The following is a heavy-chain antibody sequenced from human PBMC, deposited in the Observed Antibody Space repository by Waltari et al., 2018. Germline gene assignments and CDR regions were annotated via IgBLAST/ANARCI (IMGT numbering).Heavy chain of an antibody. Sequence: EVQLLEAGGGFVQPGGYLSLSCAAPGFTFSTYVINWVRQAPGKGLEWVSSISDAGGIINYADSVKGRFTISRDNSKNTLYLQMNSLRVDDTAVYYCARGSGVDSWGQGTLVTISS. CDR3: ARGSGVDS. V-gene: IGHV3-23*01. D-gene: IGHD7-27*01. CDR1: GFTFSTYV. J-gene: IGHJ4*02. CDR2: ISDAGGII.